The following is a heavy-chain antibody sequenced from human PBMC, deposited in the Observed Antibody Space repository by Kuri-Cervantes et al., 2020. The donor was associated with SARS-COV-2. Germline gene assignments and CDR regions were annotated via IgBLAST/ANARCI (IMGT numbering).Heavy chain of an antibody. CDR1: GYTFTSYG. CDR3: ARTMSGYSSGWYYFDY. D-gene: IGHD6-19*01. Sequence: SVKVSCKASGYTFTSYGISWVRQAPGQGLEWMGGIIPILGIANYAQKFQGRVTMTRDTSTSTVYMELSSLRSEDTAVYYCARTMSGYSSGWYYFDYWGQGTLVTVSS. V-gene: IGHV1-69*10. J-gene: IGHJ4*02. CDR2: IIPILGIA.